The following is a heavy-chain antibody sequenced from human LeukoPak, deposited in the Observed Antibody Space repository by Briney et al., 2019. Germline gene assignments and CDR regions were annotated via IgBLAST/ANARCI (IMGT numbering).Heavy chain of an antibody. Sequence: GEFLKISCEGSGYSFTSYWIGWVRQMPGKSLEWMGIIYPGDSDTRYSPSFQGQVTISADKSISTAYLQWSSLKASDTAMYYCARPRDSAYCDYWGQGTLVTVSS. CDR2: IYPGDSDT. V-gene: IGHV5-51*01. CDR3: ARPRDSAYCDY. D-gene: IGHD3-22*01. CDR1: GYSFTSYW. J-gene: IGHJ4*02.